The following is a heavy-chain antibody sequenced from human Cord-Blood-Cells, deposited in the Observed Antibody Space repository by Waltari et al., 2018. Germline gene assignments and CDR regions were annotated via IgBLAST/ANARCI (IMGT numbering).Heavy chain of an antibody. CDR3: ARERLGFWYFDL. V-gene: IGHV1-69*09. CDR2: IIPILGIA. J-gene: IGHJ2*01. Sequence: QVQLVQSGAEVKKPGSSVKVSCKASGGTFSSYAISWVRQAPGQGLEWMGRIIPILGIANYAQKFQGRVTITAEKSTSTAYMELSSLRSEDTAVYYCARERLGFWYFDLWGRGTLVTVSS. CDR1: GGTFSSYA. D-gene: IGHD7-27*01.